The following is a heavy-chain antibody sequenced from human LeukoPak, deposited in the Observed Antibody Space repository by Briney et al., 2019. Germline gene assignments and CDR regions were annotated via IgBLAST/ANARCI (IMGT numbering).Heavy chain of an antibody. Sequence: GGSLRLSCVASGFTFSSHGMNWVRQAPGKGLEWVSGITSGTRTYYADSVKGRFAISRDNSKNTMYLQMNSLRAEDTAVYYCVRVDSSGYGLHWGLDYWGQGTLVTVSS. J-gene: IGHJ4*02. D-gene: IGHD3-22*01. CDR1: GFTFSSHG. CDR2: ITSGTRT. CDR3: VRVDSSGYGLHWGLDY. V-gene: IGHV3-23*01.